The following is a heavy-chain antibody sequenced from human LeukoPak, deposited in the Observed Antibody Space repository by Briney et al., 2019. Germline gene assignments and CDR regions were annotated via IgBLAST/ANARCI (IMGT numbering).Heavy chain of an antibody. D-gene: IGHD4-17*01. V-gene: IGHV3-11*05. CDR1: GFTFSDYY. Sequence: GGSLRLSCAASGFTFSDYYMSWIRQAPGKGLEWVSYISRSSSDTNYADSVKGRFTIPRDNAKNSLYLQMNSLRAEDTAVYYCARGLTTVTSLASYWGQGTLVTVSS. CDR2: ISRSSSDT. J-gene: IGHJ4*02. CDR3: ARGLTTVTSLASY.